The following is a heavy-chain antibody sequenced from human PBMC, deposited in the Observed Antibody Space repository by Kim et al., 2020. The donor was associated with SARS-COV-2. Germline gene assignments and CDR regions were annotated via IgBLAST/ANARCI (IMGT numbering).Heavy chain of an antibody. V-gene: IGHV4-34*01. CDR3: AREIRSELLRYSSSSGYYYYGMDV. J-gene: IGHJ6*02. D-gene: IGHD6-6*01. Sequence: SETLSLTCAVYGGSFSGYYWSWIRQPPGKGLEWIGEINHSGSTNYNPSLKSRVTISVDTSKNQFSLKLSSVTAADTAVYYCAREIRSELLRYSSSSGYYYYGMDVWGQGTTVTVSS. CDR1: GGSFSGYY. CDR2: INHSGST.